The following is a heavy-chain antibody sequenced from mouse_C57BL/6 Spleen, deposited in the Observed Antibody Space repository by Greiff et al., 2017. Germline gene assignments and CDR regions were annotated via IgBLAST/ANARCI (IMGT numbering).Heavy chain of an antibody. CDR1: GYTFTSYW. CDR2: IYPGSGST. V-gene: IGHV1-55*01. J-gene: IGHJ1*03. Sequence: VQLQQPGAELVKPGASVKMSCKASGYTFTSYWITWVKQRPGQGLEWIGDIYPGSGSTNYNEKFKSKATLTVDTSSSTAYMQLSSLTSEDSAVYYCARGEYYYGSSYGWYFDVWGTGTTVTVSS. CDR3: ARGEYYYGSSYGWYFDV. D-gene: IGHD1-1*01.